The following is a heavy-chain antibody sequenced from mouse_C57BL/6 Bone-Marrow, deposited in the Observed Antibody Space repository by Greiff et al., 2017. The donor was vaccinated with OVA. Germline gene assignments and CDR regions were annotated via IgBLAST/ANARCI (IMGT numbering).Heavy chain of an antibody. CDR3: AAQAGY. CDR2: INPNNGGT. V-gene: IGHV1-26*01. CDR1: GYTFTDYY. Sequence: VQLQQSGPELVKPGASVKISCKASGYTFTDYYMNWVKQSHGKSLEWIGDINPNNGGTSYNQKFKGKATLTVDKSSSTAYMELRSLTSEDSAVYYCAAQAGYWGQGTTLTVSS. D-gene: IGHD3-2*02. J-gene: IGHJ2*01.